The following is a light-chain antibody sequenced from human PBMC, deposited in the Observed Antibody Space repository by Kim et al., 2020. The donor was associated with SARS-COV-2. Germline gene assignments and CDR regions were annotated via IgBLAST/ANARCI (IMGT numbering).Light chain of an antibody. CDR3: QQHDNWPPFT. CDR1: QSIGNS. CDR2: GAS. J-gene: IGKJ2*01. Sequence: EIVMTQSPAILSMSPGERATLSCRASQSIGNSLAWYQQTPGQAPRLLIYGASTRATGVSDRFSGSGSGTEFTLTISSLQSEDFAIYYCQQHDNWPPFTFGQGTKLEI. V-gene: IGKV3-15*01.